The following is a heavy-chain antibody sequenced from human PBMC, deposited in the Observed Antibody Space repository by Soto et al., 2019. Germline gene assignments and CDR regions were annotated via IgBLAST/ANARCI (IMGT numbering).Heavy chain of an antibody. CDR1: GYSFSNYG. CDR2: ISTYNGDT. J-gene: IGHJ3*02. V-gene: IGHV1-18*01. D-gene: IGHD1-26*01. CDR3: ARDGSSSDAFDI. Sequence: ASVKVSCKASGYSFSNYGISWVRQAPGQGPEWMGWISTYNGDTEYAQKFQGRVTMTTDTSTSTVYMELRSLRSDDTAVYYCARDGSSSDAFDIWGQGTMVPVSS.